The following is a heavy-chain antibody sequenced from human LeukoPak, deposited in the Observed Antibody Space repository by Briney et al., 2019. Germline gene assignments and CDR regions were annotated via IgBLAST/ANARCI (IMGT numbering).Heavy chain of an antibody. CDR2: INPNSGGT. V-gene: IGHV1-2*02. CDR3: ARSPPDFWSGYIPLGISDDDAFDI. CDR1: GYTFTGYY. Sequence: GASVKVSCKASGYTFTGYYMHWVRQAPGQGLEWMGWINPNSGGTNYAQKFQGRVTMTRDTSISTAYMELSRLRSDDTAVYYCARSPPDFWSGYIPLGISDDDAFDIWGQGTMVTVSS. J-gene: IGHJ3*02. D-gene: IGHD3-3*01.